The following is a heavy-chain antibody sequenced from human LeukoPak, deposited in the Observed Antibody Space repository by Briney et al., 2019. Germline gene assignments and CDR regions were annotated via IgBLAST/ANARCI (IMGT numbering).Heavy chain of an antibody. Sequence: ASVKVSCKSSGYTFTGYYMHWGRQDPGPRLEGMGWINPNSDGTNYAQKFQGRVTMTRDTSISTAYMELSRLRSDDTAVYYCATGYSSGPRIYYYMDVWGKGTTVTVSS. J-gene: IGHJ6*03. CDR2: INPNSDGT. CDR3: ATGYSSGPRIYYYMDV. V-gene: IGHV1-2*02. D-gene: IGHD6-19*01. CDR1: GYTFTGYY.